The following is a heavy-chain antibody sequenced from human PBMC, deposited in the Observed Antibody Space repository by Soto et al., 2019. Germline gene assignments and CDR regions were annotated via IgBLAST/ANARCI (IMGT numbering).Heavy chain of an antibody. J-gene: IGHJ1*01. V-gene: IGHV4-39*01. Sequence: SETLSLTCTVSGGSISSSSYYWGWIRQPPGKGLEWIGSIYYSGSTYYNPSLKSRVTISVDTSKNQFSLKLSSVTAADTAVYYCARHINSSSWYYFQHWGQGTLVTVSS. CDR2: IYYSGST. CDR3: ARHINSSSWYYFQH. D-gene: IGHD6-13*01. CDR1: GGSISSSSYY.